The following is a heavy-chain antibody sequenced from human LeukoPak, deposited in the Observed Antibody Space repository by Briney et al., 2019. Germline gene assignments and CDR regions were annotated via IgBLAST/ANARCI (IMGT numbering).Heavy chain of an antibody. J-gene: IGHJ4*02. CDR2: ISWNSVSI. CDR3: AKDREWELTLLFDY. Sequence: GRSLRLSCAASGFTFDDYAVHWVRQAPGKGLEWVSGISWNSVSIGYADSVKGRFTISRDNAKNSLYLQMNSLRAEDMALYYCAKDREWELTLLFDYWGQGTLVTVSS. V-gene: IGHV3-9*03. CDR1: GFTFDDYA. D-gene: IGHD1-26*01.